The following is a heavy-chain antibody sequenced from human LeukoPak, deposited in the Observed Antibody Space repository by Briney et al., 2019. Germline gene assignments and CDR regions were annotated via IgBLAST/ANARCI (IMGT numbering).Heavy chain of an antibody. CDR2: ISSSGRTI. J-gene: IGHJ3*02. D-gene: IGHD6-25*01. CDR3: ARERLSAFDI. Sequence: PGGSLRLSCAASGFTFSSYEMNWVRRAPGKGLEGVSYISSSGRTIYYADSVKGRLTISRDNAKNSLYLQMNSLRAEDTAVYYCARERLSAFDIWGQGTMVTVSS. CDR1: GFTFSSYE. V-gene: IGHV3-48*03.